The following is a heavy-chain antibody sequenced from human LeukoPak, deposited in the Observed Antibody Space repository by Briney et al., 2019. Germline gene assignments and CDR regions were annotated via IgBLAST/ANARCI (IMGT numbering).Heavy chain of an antibody. CDR2: IYWNDDK. CDR3: AHSFRSAYYYYFDY. CDR1: GFSLSTNGVG. J-gene: IGHJ4*02. V-gene: IGHV2-5*01. D-gene: IGHD3-3*01. Sequence: SGPTLVNPTQTLTLTCTFSGFSLSTNGVGVGWIRQPPGKALEWLALIYWNDDKRYSPSLKSRLTITKDTSKNQVVLTTTNMDPVDTATYYCAHSFRSAYYYYFDYWGQGTLVTVSS.